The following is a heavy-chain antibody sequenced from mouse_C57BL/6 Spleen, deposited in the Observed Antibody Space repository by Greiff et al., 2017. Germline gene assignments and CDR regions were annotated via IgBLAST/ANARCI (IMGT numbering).Heavy chain of an antibody. J-gene: IGHJ3*01. CDR2: IWSDGST. D-gene: IGHD2-3*01. V-gene: IGHV2-6-1*01. CDR1: GFSLTSDG. Sequence: QVQLKESGPGLVAPSQSLSITCSVTGFSLTSDGVHWVRQPPGKGLEWLVVIWSDGSTSYNPSLKSRLSISKHDSKSQVYLKMNSLQTNDTTMYYCARHDDDGYSFAYWGQGTLVTVSA. CDR3: ARHDDDGYSFAY.